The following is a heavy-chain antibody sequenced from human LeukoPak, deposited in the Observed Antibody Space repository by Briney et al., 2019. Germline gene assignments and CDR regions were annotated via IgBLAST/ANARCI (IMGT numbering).Heavy chain of an antibody. Sequence: SETLSLTCVVYGGSFSGYYWSWIRQPQGKGLEWIGEINHSGSTNYNPSLKSRVTISVDTSKNQFSLKLSSVTAADTAVYYCARLGDSSAYYYFDYWGQGTLVTVSS. CDR2: INHSGST. D-gene: IGHD3-22*01. CDR3: ARLGDSSAYYYFDY. CDR1: GGSFSGYY. V-gene: IGHV4-34*01. J-gene: IGHJ4*02.